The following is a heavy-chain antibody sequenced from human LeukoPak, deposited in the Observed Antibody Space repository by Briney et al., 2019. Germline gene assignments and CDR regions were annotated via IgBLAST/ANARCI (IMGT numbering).Heavy chain of an antibody. J-gene: IGHJ4*02. V-gene: IGHV4-31*03. D-gene: IGHD3-9*01. CDR3: AGDMGYYDIS. CDR1: GGSISSGGYY. CDR2: IYYSGST. Sequence: SETLSLTCTVSGGSISSGGYYWSWIRQHPGKGLEWIGYIYYSGSTYYNPSLKSRVTISVDTFKNQFSLKLSSVTAADTAVYYCAGDMGYYDISWGQGTLVTVSS.